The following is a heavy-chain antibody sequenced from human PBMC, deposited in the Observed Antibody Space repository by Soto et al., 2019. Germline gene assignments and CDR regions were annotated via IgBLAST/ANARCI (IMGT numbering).Heavy chain of an antibody. CDR2: IYYSGST. CDR1: GGSISSYY. D-gene: IGHD3-10*01. CDR3: ARVKFFPSHSWSYNAYYCYGMDV. V-gene: IGHV4-59*01. Sequence: PSETLSLTCTVSGGSISSYYWSWFRQPPGKGLEWIGYIYYSGSTNYNPSLKSRVTISVDTSKNQFSLKLSSVTAADTAVYYCARVKFFPSHSWSYNAYYCYGMDVWGQGTTVIGSS. J-gene: IGHJ6*02.